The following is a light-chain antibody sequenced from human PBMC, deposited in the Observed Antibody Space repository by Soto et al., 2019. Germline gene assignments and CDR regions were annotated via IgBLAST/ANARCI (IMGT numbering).Light chain of an antibody. CDR2: GAF. CDR3: QQYNQWPIT. V-gene: IGKV3-15*01. Sequence: EIVMTQSPGTLSVSTGEGATLSCRASQSAGTNLAWYQQKPGQAPRLLIHGAFTRATGIPARFSGSGSGTEFTLTISSLQSEDFAVFYCQQYNQWPITFGQGTRLEIK. CDR1: QSAGTN. J-gene: IGKJ5*01.